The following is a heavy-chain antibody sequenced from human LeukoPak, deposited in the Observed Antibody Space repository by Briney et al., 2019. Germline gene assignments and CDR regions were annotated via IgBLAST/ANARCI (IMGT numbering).Heavy chain of an antibody. V-gene: IGHV3-30*18. CDR3: ANGVGGWYMTYGMDV. CDR1: GFTFSSYG. J-gene: IGHJ6*02. D-gene: IGHD6-19*01. Sequence: PGGSLRLSCAASGFTFSSYGMHWVRQAPGKGLEWVAVISYDGSNKYYADSVKGRFTISRDNSKNTLYLQMNSLRAEDTAVYYCANGVGGWYMTYGMDVWGQGTTVTVSS. CDR2: ISYDGSNK.